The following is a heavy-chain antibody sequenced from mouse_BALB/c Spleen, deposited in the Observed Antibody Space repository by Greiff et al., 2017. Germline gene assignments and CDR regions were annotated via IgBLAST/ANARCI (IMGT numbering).Heavy chain of an antibody. CDR2: INPGSGGT. J-gene: IGHJ2*01. Sequence: QVQLQQSGAELVRPGTSVKVSCKASGYAFTNYLIEWVKQRPGQGLEWIGVINPGSGGTNYNEKFKGKATLTADKSSSTAYMQLSSLTSDDSAVYFCARELTGTDFDYWGQGNTLTVSS. CDR1: GYAFTNYL. D-gene: IGHD4-1*01. CDR3: ARELTGTDFDY. V-gene: IGHV1-54*01.